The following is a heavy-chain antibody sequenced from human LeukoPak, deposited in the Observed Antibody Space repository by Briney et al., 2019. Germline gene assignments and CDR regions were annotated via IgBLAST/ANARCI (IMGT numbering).Heavy chain of an antibody. CDR1: GFTFISYS. D-gene: IGHD5-24*01. CDR3: ATVEMATSWPYYYYMDV. V-gene: IGHV3-21*01. J-gene: IGHJ6*03. CDR2: ISSSSSYI. Sequence: PGGSLRLSCAASGFTFISYSMNWVRQAPGKGLEWVSSISSSSSYIYYADSVKGRFTISRDNAKNSLYLQMNSLRAEDTAVYYCATVEMATSWPYYYYMDVWGKGTTVTVSS.